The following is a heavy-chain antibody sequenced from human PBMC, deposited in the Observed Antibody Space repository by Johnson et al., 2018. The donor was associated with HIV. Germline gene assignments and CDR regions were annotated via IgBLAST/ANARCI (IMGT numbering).Heavy chain of an antibody. D-gene: IGHD3-22*01. V-gene: IGHV3-66*01. CDR1: GFTISGFY. J-gene: IGHJ3*02. Sequence: VQLVESGGGLVQPGGSLRLSCAASGFTISGFYMSWVRQAPGKGLEWVSLINTGGSTYYADSVKGRFTISRDNSENTLYLQMNSLRPEDTAVYYCARSSGYYGTDAFDIWGQGTMVTVSS. CDR2: INTGGST. CDR3: ARSSGYYGTDAFDI.